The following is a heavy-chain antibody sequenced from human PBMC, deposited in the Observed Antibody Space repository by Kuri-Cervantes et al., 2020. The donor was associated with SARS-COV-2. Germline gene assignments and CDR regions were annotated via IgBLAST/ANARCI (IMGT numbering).Heavy chain of an antibody. CDR1: GGSISGSGYY. CDR3: ARHEPDYDFWSGSVDV. V-gene: IGHV4-39*01. CDR2: IYYSGST. J-gene: IGHJ6*02. D-gene: IGHD3-3*01. Sequence: GSLRLSCTVSGGSISGSGYYWAWIRQPQGKGLEWIGSIYYSGSTYYNPSLKSRVTISVDTSKNQFSLKLSSVTAADTAVYYCARHEPDYDFWSGSVDVWGQGTTVTVSS.